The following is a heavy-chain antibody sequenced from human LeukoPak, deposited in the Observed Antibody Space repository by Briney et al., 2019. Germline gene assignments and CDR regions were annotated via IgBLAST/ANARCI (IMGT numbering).Heavy chain of an antibody. J-gene: IGHJ4*02. D-gene: IGHD6-25*01. V-gene: IGHV3-23*01. CDR3: AKDREAASTRYYFDY. CDR2: ISGSGGST. Sequence: GGSLRLSCAASGFTFSSYAMSWVRQAPGKGLEWVSTISGSGGSTYYADSVKGRFTISRDNSKNTLFLQMNSLRAEDTGLYYCAKDREAASTRYYFDYWGQGTLVTVSS. CDR1: GFTFSSYA.